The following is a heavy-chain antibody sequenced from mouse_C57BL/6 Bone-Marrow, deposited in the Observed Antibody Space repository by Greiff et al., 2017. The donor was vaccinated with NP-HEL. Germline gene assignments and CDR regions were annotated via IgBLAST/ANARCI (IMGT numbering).Heavy chain of an antibody. V-gene: IGHV5-6*01. CDR2: ISSGGSYT. D-gene: IGHD2-14*01. Sequence: EVQLVESGGDLVKPGGSLKLSCAASGFTFSSYGMSWVRQTPDKRLEWVAPISSGGSYTYYPDRVQGRFTLSRDNAKNTLSLHMSRLKSEDTAVYYCARHGVRRSPGFAYWGQGTLVTVSA. J-gene: IGHJ3*01. CDR3: ARHGVRRSPGFAY. CDR1: GFTFSSYG.